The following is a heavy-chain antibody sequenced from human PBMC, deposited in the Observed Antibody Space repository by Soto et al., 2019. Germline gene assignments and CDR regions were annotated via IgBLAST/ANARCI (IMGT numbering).Heavy chain of an antibody. J-gene: IGHJ6*02. V-gene: IGHV3-43*02. CDR3: AKDYGGNYYYYGMDV. D-gene: IGHD4-17*01. CDR2: ISGDGGST. Sequence: GGSLRLSCAASGFTFDDYVMHWVCQALGMGVEWASLISGDGGSTYYADSVKGRFTISRDNSKNSLYLQMNSLRTEDTALYYCAKDYGGNYYYYGMDVWGQGTTVTVSS. CDR1: GFTFDDYV.